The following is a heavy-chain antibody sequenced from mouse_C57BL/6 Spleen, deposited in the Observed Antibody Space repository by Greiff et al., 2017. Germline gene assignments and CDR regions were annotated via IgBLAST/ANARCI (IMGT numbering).Heavy chain of an antibody. D-gene: IGHD2-5*01. J-gene: IGHJ1*03. V-gene: IGHV1-19*01. CDR2: INPYNCGT. CDR3: ARSYSNYGYVDV. CDR1: GYTFTDYY. Sequence: VQLQQSGPVLVKPGASVKMSCKASGYTFTDYYMNWVKQSHGKSLEWIGVINPYNCGTSYNQKFKGKATLTVDKSSSTAYMELNSLTSEDSAVYYCARSYSNYGYVDVWGTGTTVTVSS.